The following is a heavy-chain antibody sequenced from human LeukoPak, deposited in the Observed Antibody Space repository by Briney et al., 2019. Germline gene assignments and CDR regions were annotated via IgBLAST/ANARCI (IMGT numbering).Heavy chain of an antibody. CDR3: ARSSAYGGDPLKYVVVH. J-gene: IGHJ4*02. Sequence: ASVKVSCKASGYTFTSYYMHWVRQAPGQGLEWMGIINPSGGSTSYAQKFQGRVTVTRDTSTSAVYMELSSLRSEDTAVYYCARSSAYGGDPLKYVVVHWGQGTLVTVSS. D-gene: IGHD4-23*01. V-gene: IGHV1-46*01. CDR1: GYTFTSYY. CDR2: INPSGGST.